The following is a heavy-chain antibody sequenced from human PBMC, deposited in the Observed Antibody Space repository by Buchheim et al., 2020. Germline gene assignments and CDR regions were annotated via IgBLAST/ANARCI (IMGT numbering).Heavy chain of an antibody. CDR1: GLTFSNLW. CDR3: TTDQGYYDSSGYLY. Sequence: EVQLVESGGGLVKPGGSLRLSCAVSGLTFSNLWMIWVRQAPGKGLEWVGRIKSNIDGGTIDYAAPVKDRFVISRDDSRDTVYLQINSLKTEDTAVYYCTTDQGYYDSSGYLYWGQGTL. V-gene: IGHV3-15*05. D-gene: IGHD3-22*01. CDR2: IKSNIDGGTI. J-gene: IGHJ4*02.